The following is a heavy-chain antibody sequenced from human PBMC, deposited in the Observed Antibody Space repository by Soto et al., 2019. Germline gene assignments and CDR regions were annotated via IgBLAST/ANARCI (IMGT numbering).Heavy chain of an antibody. CDR1: DDSISTYY. J-gene: IGHJ4*02. V-gene: IGHV4-59*08. Sequence: PSETLSLPRTVSDDSISTYYWSWIRQPPGKGLEWIGYIYYSGSTNYNPSLKSRVTISVDTSKNQSSLKLSSVTASDTAVYYCARLGPDYCGQGTLVTVSS. CDR3: ARLGPDY. CDR2: IYYSGST.